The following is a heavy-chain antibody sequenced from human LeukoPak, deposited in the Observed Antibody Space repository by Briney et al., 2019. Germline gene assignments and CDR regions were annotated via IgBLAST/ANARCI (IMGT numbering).Heavy chain of an antibody. D-gene: IGHD2-8*01. J-gene: IGHJ6*03. CDR2: INHSGST. CDR3: ARGGGYCTNGVCSKYYYYYYMDV. V-gene: IGHV4-34*01. CDR1: GGSFSGYY. Sequence: SETLSLTCAVYGGSFSGYYWSWIRQPPGKGLEWIGEINHSGSTNYNPSLKSRVTISVDTSKNQFSLKLSSVTAADTAVYYCARGGGYCTNGVCSKYYYYYYMDVWGKGTTVTVSS.